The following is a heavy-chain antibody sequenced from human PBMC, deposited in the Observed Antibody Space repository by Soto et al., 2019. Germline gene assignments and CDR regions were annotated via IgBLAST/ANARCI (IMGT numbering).Heavy chain of an antibody. CDR3: PRRGSIRYHYTVLDF. D-gene: IGHD6-13*01. CDR1: GGSSGGGGYC. J-gene: IGHJ6*04. V-gene: IGHV4-39*01. CDR2: IYYSGST. Sequence: PSETLCLSWSVAGGSSGGGGYCWGWIRQPPGKGLEWIGSIYYSGSTYYNPSLKSRVTISVDTSKNQFSLKLSSVTAADTAVYYFPRRGSIRYHYTVLDFRLKRSTVPVS.